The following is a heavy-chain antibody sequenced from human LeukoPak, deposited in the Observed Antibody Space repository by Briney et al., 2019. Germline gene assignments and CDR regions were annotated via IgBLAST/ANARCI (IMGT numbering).Heavy chain of an antibody. CDR1: GGSISSYY. J-gene: IGHJ6*02. CDR2: TYTSGST. Sequence: SETLSLTCTVSGGSISSYYWSWIRQPPGKGLEWIGYTYTSGSTNYNPSLKSRVTISVDTSKNQCSLKLSSVTAADTAVYYCVRDQRMTTVTPYYGMDVWGQGTTVTVSS. CDR3: VRDQRMTTVTPYYGMDV. D-gene: IGHD4-17*01. V-gene: IGHV4-4*09.